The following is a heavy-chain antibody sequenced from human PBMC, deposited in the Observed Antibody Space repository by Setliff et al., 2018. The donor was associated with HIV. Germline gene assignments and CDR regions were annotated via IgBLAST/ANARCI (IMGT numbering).Heavy chain of an antibody. J-gene: IGHJ6*03. CDR3: ARLTIFGVVMATYYMDV. CDR2: VYYTGST. CDR1: GDSISSSSYY. Sequence: SETLSLTCTVSGDSISSSSYYWGWIRQPPGKGLEWIGSVYYTGSTYYNPSLKSRVTISVDTSKNQFSLKLSSVTAADTAVYYCARLTIFGVVMATYYMDVWGKGTTVTVSS. D-gene: IGHD3-3*01. V-gene: IGHV4-39*07.